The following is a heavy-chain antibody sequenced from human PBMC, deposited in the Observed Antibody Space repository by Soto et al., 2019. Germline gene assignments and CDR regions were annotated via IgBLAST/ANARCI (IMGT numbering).Heavy chain of an antibody. J-gene: IGHJ4*02. D-gene: IGHD6-25*01. V-gene: IGHV1-8*01. CDR3: ARRKERSGPHYFDY. CDR1: GYTFTTYD. Sequence: ASVKVSCKASGYTFTTYDISWVRQATGQGLEWMGWMNPYSGNTGYAQKFQGRVTVTRNTSISTVYMELSGLRPDDTAGYYCARRKERSGPHYFDYWGQGSQVTVSS. CDR2: MNPYSGNT.